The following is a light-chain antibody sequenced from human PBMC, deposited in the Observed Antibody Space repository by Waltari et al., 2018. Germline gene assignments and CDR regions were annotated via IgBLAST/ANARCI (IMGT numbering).Light chain of an antibody. V-gene: IGKV3-20*01. CDR3: QQDGGSPPLT. J-gene: IGKJ4*01. CDR2: GAS. Sequence: EIALTQSPGTLSLSPGERATLSCRTSHSSTGYSLAWYQQKPGQAPRLLIYGASSRATGIPDRFSGSGSGTDFTLTISRLEPEDFAVYYCQQDGGSPPLTFGGGTKVEIK. CDR1: HSSTGYS.